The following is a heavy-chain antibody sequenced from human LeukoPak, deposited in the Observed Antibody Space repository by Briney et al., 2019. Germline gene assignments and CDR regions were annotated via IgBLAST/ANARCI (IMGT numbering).Heavy chain of an antibody. Sequence: GGSLRLSCAASGFTFSSYSMNWVRQAPGKGLEWVSSISSSSSYIYYADSVKGRFTISRDNAKNSLYLQMSSLRAEDTAVYYCARDLYYDILSLSNWFDPWGQGTLVTVSS. CDR1: GFTFSSYS. V-gene: IGHV3-21*01. CDR2: ISSSSSYI. J-gene: IGHJ5*02. D-gene: IGHD3-9*01. CDR3: ARDLYYDILSLSNWFDP.